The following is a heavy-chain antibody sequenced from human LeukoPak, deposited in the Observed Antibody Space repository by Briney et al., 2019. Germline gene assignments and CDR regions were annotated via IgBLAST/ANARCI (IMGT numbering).Heavy chain of an antibody. CDR2: ISYDGSNK. CDR3: VFPYEGFDY. CDR1: GFTFSSYG. V-gene: IGHV3-30*03. Sequence: PGGSLRLSCAASGFTFSSYGMHWVRQAPGKGLEWVAVISYDGSNKYYADSVKGRFTISRDNSKNTLYLQMNSLRAEDTAVYYCVFPYEGFDYWGQGTLVTVSS. D-gene: IGHD2-21*01. J-gene: IGHJ4*02.